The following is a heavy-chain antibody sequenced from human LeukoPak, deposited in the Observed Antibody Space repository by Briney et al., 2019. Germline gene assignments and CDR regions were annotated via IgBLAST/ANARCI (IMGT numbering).Heavy chain of an antibody. CDR1: AYSFTDYY. D-gene: IGHD3-9*01. CDR2: INPNTGVT. J-gene: IGHJ4*02. V-gene: IGHV1-2*06. Sequence: VASVKVSCKASAYSFTDYYIHWVRQAPGQGLEWMGRINPNTGVTDYAQIFKGRVTMTRDTSISTAYMELSRLGSDDTAVYYCARYGNYDILTGFQATYYFDYWGQGTLVTVSS. CDR3: ARYGNYDILTGFQATYYFDY.